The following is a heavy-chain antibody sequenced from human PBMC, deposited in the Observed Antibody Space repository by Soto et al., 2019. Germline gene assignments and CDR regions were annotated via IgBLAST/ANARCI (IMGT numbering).Heavy chain of an antibody. Sequence: GEFMKNWSKGAGYSCTSYWIGWVSQMPGKGLEWMGIIYPGDSDTRYSPSFQGQVTISADKSISTAYLQMNSLKTEGTAVYYCTTGLWGKAGFDYWGQGTLVTVSS. CDR3: TTGLWGKAGFDY. CDR2: IYPGDSDT. CDR1: GYSCTSYW. D-gene: IGHD3-10*01. J-gene: IGHJ4*02. V-gene: IGHV5-51*01.